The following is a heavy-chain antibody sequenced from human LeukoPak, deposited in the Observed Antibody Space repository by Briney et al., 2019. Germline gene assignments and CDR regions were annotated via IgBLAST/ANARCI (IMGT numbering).Heavy chain of an antibody. J-gene: IGHJ6*03. CDR3: AREPYCSSTSCRYYYYYYYMDV. Sequence: SQTLSLTCTVSGGSISSGSYYWSWIRQPAGKGLEWIGRIYTSGSTNYNPSLESRVTISVDTSKHQFSLKLSSVTAADTAVYYCAREPYCSSTSCRYYYYYYYMDVWGKGTTVTVSS. V-gene: IGHV4-61*02. CDR1: GGSISSGSYY. CDR2: IYTSGST. D-gene: IGHD2-2*01.